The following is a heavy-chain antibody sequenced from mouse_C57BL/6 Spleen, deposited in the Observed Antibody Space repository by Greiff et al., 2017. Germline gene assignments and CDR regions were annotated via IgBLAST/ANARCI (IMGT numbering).Heavy chain of an antibody. Sequence: VQLQQSGPELVKPGASVKISCKASGYSFTGYYMNWVKQSPEKSLEWIGGINPSTGGTTYNQKFKAKSTLTVDKSSSTSYMQLKSLTSEDSAVYYCARRETALDYWGQGTTLTVSS. CDR1: GYSFTGYY. D-gene: IGHD3-2*01. V-gene: IGHV1-42*01. J-gene: IGHJ2*01. CDR3: ARRETALDY. CDR2: INPSTGGT.